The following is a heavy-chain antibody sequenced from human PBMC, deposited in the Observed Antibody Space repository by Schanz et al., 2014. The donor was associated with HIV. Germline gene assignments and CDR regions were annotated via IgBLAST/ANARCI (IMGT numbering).Heavy chain of an antibody. V-gene: IGHV3-30*18. Sequence: VQLVESGGGLVQPGGSLRLSCTASGFTFSSSGMNWVRQAPGKGLECVAVISYDGSNEYYAESVKGRFIISRDNSKNTLYLQMNRLRAEDTAVYYCAKVARWDYYGMDVWGQGTTVTVSS. CDR2: ISYDGSNE. CDR1: GFTFSSSG. J-gene: IGHJ6*02. CDR3: AKVARWDYYGMDV.